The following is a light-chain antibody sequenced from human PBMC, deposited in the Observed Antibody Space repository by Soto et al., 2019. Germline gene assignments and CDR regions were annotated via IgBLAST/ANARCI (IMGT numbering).Light chain of an antibody. V-gene: IGLV2-14*01. J-gene: IGLJ1*01. CDR2: DVT. CDR3: SSYTSTSCYV. CDR1: SSDVGGYNC. Sequence: QSALTQPASVSGSPGQSITLSCTGTSSDVGGYNCVSWYQQYPGKAPKLMIHDVTNRPSGVSNRFSGSKSGNTASLTISGLQAEDEADYYCSSYTSTSCYVFGTGTKLTV.